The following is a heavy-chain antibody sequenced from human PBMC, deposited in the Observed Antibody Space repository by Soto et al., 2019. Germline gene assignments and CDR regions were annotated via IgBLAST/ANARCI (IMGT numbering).Heavy chain of an antibody. CDR1: GGSISSYY. V-gene: IGHV4-59*01. CDR2: IYYSGST. Sequence: SETLSLTCTVSGGSISSYYWSWIRQPPGKGLEWIGYIYYSGSTNYNPSLKSRVTISVDTSKNQFSLKLSSVTAADTAVYYCARDQSESIGLYGAWYYYMDVWGKGTTVTVSS. D-gene: IGHD6-6*01. J-gene: IGHJ6*03. CDR3: ARDQSESIGLYGAWYYYMDV.